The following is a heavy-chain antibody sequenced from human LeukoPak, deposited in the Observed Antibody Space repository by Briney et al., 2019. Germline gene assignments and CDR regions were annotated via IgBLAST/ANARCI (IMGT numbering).Heavy chain of an antibody. Sequence: SETLSLTCTVSVVSISSSSYYCGWIRQPPGKGLEWIGSIYYSGSTYYNPSLKSRVTISVDTSKNQFSLKQSSVTAADTVVHCGATPSEKWLPYYLDYWGQGTLVTVSS. J-gene: IGHJ4*02. CDR1: VVSISSSSYY. CDR2: IYYSGST. D-gene: IGHD5-24*01. V-gene: IGHV4-39*01. CDR3: ATPSEKWLPYYLDY.